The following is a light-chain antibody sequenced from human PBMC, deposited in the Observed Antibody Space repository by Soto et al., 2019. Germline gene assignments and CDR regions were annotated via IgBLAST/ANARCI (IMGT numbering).Light chain of an antibody. J-gene: IGLJ3*02. Sequence: QSALTQPASVSGSPGQSITISCTGTSSDDGGYNDVSWYQQHPGKAPKLMIYEVSKRPSGVPDRFSGSKSGNTASLTVSGRQAEEEADDYCYTSEGSNNCVFGGGTKVTVL. CDR2: EVS. CDR1: SSDDGGYND. CDR3: YTSEGSNNCV. V-gene: IGLV2-8*01.